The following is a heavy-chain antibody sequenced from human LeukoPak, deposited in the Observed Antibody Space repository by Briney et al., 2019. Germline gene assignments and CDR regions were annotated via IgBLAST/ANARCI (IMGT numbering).Heavy chain of an antibody. CDR1: GFTFSSYE. Sequence: PGGSLRLSCAASGFTFSSYEMNWVRQAPGKGLEWVSYISSSGSTIYYADSVKGRFTISRDNAKNSLYLQMNSLRAEDTAVYYCARAPHYGPPIDYWGQGTLVAVSS. CDR2: ISSSGSTI. D-gene: IGHD3-10*01. J-gene: IGHJ4*02. V-gene: IGHV3-48*03. CDR3: ARAPHYGPPIDY.